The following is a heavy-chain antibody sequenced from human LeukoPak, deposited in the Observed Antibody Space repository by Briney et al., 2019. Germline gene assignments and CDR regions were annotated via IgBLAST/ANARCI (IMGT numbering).Heavy chain of an antibody. V-gene: IGHV3-30*18. J-gene: IGHJ3*02. D-gene: IGHD5-18*01. Sequence: GSLRLSCAASGFTFSSYGMHWVRQAPGKGLEWVAVISYDGSNKYYADSVKGRFTISRDNSKNTLYLQMNSLRAEDTAVYYCANGGYSYGSSLPAFDIWGQGTMVTVSS. CDR2: ISYDGSNK. CDR3: ANGGYSYGSSLPAFDI. CDR1: GFTFSSYG.